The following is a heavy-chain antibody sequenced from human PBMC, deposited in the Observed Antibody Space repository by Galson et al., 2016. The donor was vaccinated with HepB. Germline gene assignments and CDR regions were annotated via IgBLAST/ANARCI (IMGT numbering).Heavy chain of an antibody. CDR3: ARPFGGPPGGEHWYFDL. D-gene: IGHD4-23*01. V-gene: IGHV4-4*02. CDR2: IYYSGST. Sequence: SETLSLTCAVSGGSISGTNWWSWVRQAPGKGLEWIGYIYYSGSTNYNPSLKSRVTISVDTSKNQFSLKLSSVTAADTAVYYCARPFGGPPGGEHWYFDLWGRGTLVTVSS. J-gene: IGHJ2*01. CDR1: GGSISGTNW.